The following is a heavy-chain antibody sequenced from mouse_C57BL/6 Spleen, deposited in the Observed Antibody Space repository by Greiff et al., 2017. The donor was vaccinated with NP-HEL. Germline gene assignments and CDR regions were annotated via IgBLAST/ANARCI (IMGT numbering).Heavy chain of an antibody. CDR1: GYAFSSYW. CDR3: ARFGDYDGHYWYIDD. J-gene: IGHJ1*03. CDR2: IYPGDGDT. Sequence: VQLQQSGAELVKPGASVKISCKASGYAFSSYWMNWVKQRPGKGLEWIGQIYPGDGDTNYNGKFKGKATLTAAKSSSTAYMQLSSRTSEDSAVYFCARFGDYDGHYWYIDDWGTGTTVTGSS. V-gene: IGHV1-80*01. D-gene: IGHD2-4*01.